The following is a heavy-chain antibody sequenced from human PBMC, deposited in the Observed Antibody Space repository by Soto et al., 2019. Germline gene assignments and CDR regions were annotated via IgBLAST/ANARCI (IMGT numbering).Heavy chain of an antibody. Sequence: PGGSLLVSCAASVFTFSIYGMHWVRQAPGKGLEWVAVISYDGSNKYYADSVKGRFTISRDNSKNTLYLQMNSLRAEDTAVYYCAKDQRGSYRYHYGMDVWGQGTTVTVSS. J-gene: IGHJ6*02. V-gene: IGHV3-30*18. D-gene: IGHD1-26*01. CDR3: AKDQRGSYRYHYGMDV. CDR1: VFTFSIYG. CDR2: ISYDGSNK.